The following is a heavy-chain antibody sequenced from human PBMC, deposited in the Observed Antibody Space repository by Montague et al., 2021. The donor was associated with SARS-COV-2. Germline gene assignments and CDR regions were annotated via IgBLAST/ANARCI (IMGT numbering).Heavy chain of an antibody. CDR3: TRDRGIAAADNYYYGMDV. D-gene: IGHD6-13*01. CDR1: GDSIRSYH. V-gene: IGHV4-59*13. J-gene: IGHJ6*02. Sequence: SETLSLTCTVSGDSIRSYHWTWIRQPPRKGLEWIGRISDSGRTIYNPSLKSRVTISVDTSKNQFFLNLRSMVAADTAIYYCTRDRGIAAADNYYYGMDVWGPGTTVTVSS. CDR2: ISDSGRT.